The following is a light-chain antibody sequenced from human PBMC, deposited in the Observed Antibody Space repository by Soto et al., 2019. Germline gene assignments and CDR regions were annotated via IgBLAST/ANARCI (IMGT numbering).Light chain of an antibody. CDR1: QSVRSN. Sequence: EIVMTQSPATLSVSPGEGASLSCRASQSVRSNLAWYQQKPGQAPRLLIFGASTRATGIPARFSGSGSGTEFTLTISSLQSEDFAVYYCQQYNKWPPITFGQGTLLEIK. V-gene: IGKV3-15*01. CDR2: GAS. CDR3: QQYNKWPPIT. J-gene: IGKJ5*01.